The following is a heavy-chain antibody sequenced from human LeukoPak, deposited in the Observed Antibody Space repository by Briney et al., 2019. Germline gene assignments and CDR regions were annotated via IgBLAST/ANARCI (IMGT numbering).Heavy chain of an antibody. CDR3: ARGVIYSSGWYYFDY. J-gene: IGHJ4*02. D-gene: IGHD6-19*01. CDR1: GFMFSSYA. Sequence: GGSLRLSCAASGFMFSSYAMSWVRQAPGKGLEWVSVISGSGVTTYYADSVKGRFTISRDNAKNSLYLQMNSLRAEDTAVYYCARGVIYSSGWYYFDYWGQGTLVTVSS. V-gene: IGHV3-23*01. CDR2: ISGSGVTT.